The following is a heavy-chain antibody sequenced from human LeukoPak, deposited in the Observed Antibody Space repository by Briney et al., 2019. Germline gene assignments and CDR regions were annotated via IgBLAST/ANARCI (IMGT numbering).Heavy chain of an antibody. CDR2: IYTSGST. Sequence: PSETLSLTCTVSGGSISSYYWSWIRQPAGKGLEWIGRIYTSGSTNYNPSLKSRVTMSVDTSKNQFSLKLSSMTAADTAVYYCARTGITIFGDYTDYWGQGTLVTVSS. J-gene: IGHJ4*02. CDR1: GGSISSYY. V-gene: IGHV4-4*07. D-gene: IGHD3-3*01. CDR3: ARTGITIFGDYTDY.